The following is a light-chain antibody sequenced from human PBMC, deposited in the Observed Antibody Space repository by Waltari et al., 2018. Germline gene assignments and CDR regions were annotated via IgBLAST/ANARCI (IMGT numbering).Light chain of an antibody. CDR2: DVS. J-gene: IGLJ2*01. Sequence: QSALTQPASVSGSPGQSITISCPGTSSDVGGYNFVSWYQQHPGTAPKLMIYDVSNRPSRVSNRFSGSKSGNTASLTISGLQAEDEADYYCSSFTSNSVVFGGGTKLTVL. CDR1: SSDVGGYNF. V-gene: IGLV2-14*03. CDR3: SSFTSNSVV.